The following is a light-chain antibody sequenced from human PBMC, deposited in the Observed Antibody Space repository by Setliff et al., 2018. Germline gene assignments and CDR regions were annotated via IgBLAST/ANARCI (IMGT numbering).Light chain of an antibody. CDR2: DAS. V-gene: IGKV1-13*02. J-gene: IGKJ4*01. CDR1: QDITSG. CDR3: QQFKIYPLT. Sequence: AIQLTQSPASLSASVGDRVTISCRASQDITSGLAWYQQKPGKPPTVLIYDASSLETGVPSRYSGSGSGTDFTLTISSLQPEDFATYYCQQFKIYPLTFGGGTKVDIK.